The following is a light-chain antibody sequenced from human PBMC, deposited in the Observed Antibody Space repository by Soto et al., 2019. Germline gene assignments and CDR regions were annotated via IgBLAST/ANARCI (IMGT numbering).Light chain of an antibody. CDR3: SSYTSSSAWV. Sequence: QSVLTQPASVSGSPGQSITISCTGPSSDVGGYNYVSWYQQHPGKAPKLMIYEVSNRPSGVSNSFSGSKSGNTASLTSSGLQAEDEADYYCSSYTSSSAWVFGGWTKLTVL. CDR2: EVS. V-gene: IGLV2-14*01. J-gene: IGLJ3*02. CDR1: SSDVGGYNY.